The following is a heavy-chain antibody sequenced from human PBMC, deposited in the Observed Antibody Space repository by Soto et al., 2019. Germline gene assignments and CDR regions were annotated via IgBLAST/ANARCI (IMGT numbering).Heavy chain of an antibody. J-gene: IGHJ4*02. V-gene: IGHV3-66*01. CDR2: IYSGGST. CDR1: GFTVSSNY. D-gene: IGHD6-6*01. CDR3: ARDRSSPLVLDD. Sequence: EVQLVESGGGLVQPGGSLRLSCAASGFTVSSNYMSWVRQAPGKGLEWVSVIYSGGSTYYADSVKGRLTISRDNSKNTLYLQMNSLRAEDTAVYYCARDRSSPLVLDDWGQGTLVTVSS.